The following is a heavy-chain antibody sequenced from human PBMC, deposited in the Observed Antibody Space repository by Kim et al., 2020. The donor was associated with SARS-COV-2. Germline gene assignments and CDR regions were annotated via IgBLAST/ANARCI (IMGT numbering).Heavy chain of an antibody. V-gene: IGHV4-39*01. CDR1: GGSISSSSYY. J-gene: IGHJ4*02. D-gene: IGHD6-19*01. CDR3: ARPEWYSSGWYNDY. CDR2: IYYSGST. Sequence: SETLSLTCTVSGGSISSSSYYWGWIRQPPGKGLEWIGSIYYSGSTYYNPSLKSRVTISVDTSKNQFSLKLSSVTAADTAVYYCARPEWYSSGWYNDYWGQGTLVTVSS.